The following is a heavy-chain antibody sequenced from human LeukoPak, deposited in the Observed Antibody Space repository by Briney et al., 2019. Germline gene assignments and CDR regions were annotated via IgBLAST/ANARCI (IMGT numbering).Heavy chain of an antibody. D-gene: IGHD3-9*01. CDR1: GFTFRDYY. CDR2: ISSSGSTI. V-gene: IGHV3-11*01. Sequence: PGGSLRLSCAASGFTFRDYYMSWIRQAPGKGLEWISYISSSGSTIYYADSVKGRFTISRDNAKNSLSLQMNSLRAEDTAVYYCAREGILTGYDHFDYWGQGTLVTVSS. CDR3: AREGILTGYDHFDY. J-gene: IGHJ4*02.